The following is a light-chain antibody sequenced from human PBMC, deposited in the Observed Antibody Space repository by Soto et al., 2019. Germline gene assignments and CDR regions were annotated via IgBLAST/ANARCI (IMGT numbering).Light chain of an antibody. J-gene: IGLJ2*01. CDR2: MIN. Sequence: QTVVTQEPSFSVSPGGTVTLTCGLSSGSVSTNYYPSWYQQAPGQAPRTLVYMINSRSPGVPDRFSGSILGNTAALTITGAQAEDESDYYCALYMNNEWIFGGGTKVTVL. CDR3: ALYMNNEWI. V-gene: IGLV8-61*01. CDR1: SGSVSTNYY.